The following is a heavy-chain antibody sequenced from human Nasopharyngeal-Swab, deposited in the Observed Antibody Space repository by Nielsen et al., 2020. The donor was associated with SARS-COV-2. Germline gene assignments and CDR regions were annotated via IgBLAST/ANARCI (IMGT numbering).Heavy chain of an antibody. V-gene: IGHV4-34*01. Sequence: SQTPSLTCAVYGESFRGYYWSWIRQPPGKGLEWIGEVNHSGSANYNPSLKSRVTISVDTSKNQFSLKLTSVTAADTAVYFCARDASYTRSPRPLDHWGQGTLVTVSS. CDR1: GESFRGYY. J-gene: IGHJ4*02. CDR3: ARDASYTRSPRPLDH. CDR2: VNHSGSA. D-gene: IGHD6-13*01.